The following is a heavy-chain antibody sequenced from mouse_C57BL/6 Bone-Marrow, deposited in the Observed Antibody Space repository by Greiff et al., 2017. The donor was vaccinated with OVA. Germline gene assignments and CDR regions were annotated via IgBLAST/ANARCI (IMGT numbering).Heavy chain of an antibody. CDR2: IDPENGDT. CDR1: GFNIKDDY. J-gene: IGHJ4*01. Sequence: DVQLQESGAELVRPGASVKLSCTASGFNIKDDYMHWVKQRPEQGLEWIGWIDPENGDTEYASKFQGKATITADTSSNTAYLQLSSLTSEDTAVYYCTTRITTVVENYAMDYWGQGTSVTVSS. V-gene: IGHV14-4*01. CDR3: TTRITTVVENYAMDY. D-gene: IGHD1-1*01.